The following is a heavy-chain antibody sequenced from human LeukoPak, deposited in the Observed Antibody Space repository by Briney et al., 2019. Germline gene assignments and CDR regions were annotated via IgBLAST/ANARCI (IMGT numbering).Heavy chain of an antibody. Sequence: GGSLRLSCVVSGISLSNYAMTWVRQAPGGGLEWVSYISERGGSQTYADSVKGRFSISRDTSLNTLYLQMNNLRAEETAVSFCAKRGVVIRGLLVIGYHQEAYHYDFWGQGVLVTVSS. D-gene: IGHD3-10*01. J-gene: IGHJ4*02. V-gene: IGHV3-23*01. CDR3: AKRGVVIRGLLVIGYHQEAYHYDF. CDR2: ISERGGSQ. CDR1: GISLSNYA.